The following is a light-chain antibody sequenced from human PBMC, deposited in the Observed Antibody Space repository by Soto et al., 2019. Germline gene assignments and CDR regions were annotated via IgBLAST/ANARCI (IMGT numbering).Light chain of an antibody. V-gene: IGKV1-5*03. CDR1: QTISSW. J-gene: IGKJ1*01. CDR2: KAS. CDR3: QQYGSSQRT. Sequence: DIQMTQSPSTLSGSVGDRVTITCRASQTISSWLAWYQQKPGKAPKLLIYKASTLKSGVPSRFSGSGPGTEFTLTISRLEPEDFAVYYCQQYGSSQRTFGQGTKVDIK.